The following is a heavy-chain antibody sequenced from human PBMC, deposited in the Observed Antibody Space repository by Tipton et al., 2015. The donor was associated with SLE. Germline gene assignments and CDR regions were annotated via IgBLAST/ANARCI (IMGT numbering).Heavy chain of an antibody. CDR2: VIGSGFST. J-gene: IGHJ4*02. CDR3: ARDSGQYGDYGTDR. V-gene: IGHV3-23*01. CDR1: GFSFRTKA. D-gene: IGHD4-17*01. Sequence: GSLRLSCAASGFSFRTKAMTWVRQAPGKGLEWLATVIGSGFSTYYSDSVTGHFTLSRDNSKNTLYLQMHSLRAEDTAVYYCARDSGQYGDYGTDRWGQGTLVTVTS.